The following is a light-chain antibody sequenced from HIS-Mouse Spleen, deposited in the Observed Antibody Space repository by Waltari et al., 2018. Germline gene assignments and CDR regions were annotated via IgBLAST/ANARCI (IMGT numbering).Light chain of an antibody. CDR3: YSTDSSGNHRRV. J-gene: IGLJ3*02. V-gene: IGLV3-10*01. Sequence: SYELTQPPSVSVSPGQTARITCSGDALPKKYAYRYQQKSGQAPVLVIYEDSKRPSGIPERFSGSSSGTMATLTISGAQVEDEADYYCYSTDSSGNHRRVFGGGTKLTVL. CDR2: EDS. CDR1: ALPKKY.